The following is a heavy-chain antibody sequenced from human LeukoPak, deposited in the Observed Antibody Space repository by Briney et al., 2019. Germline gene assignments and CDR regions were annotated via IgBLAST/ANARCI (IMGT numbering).Heavy chain of an antibody. CDR1: GGSISSSSYY. J-gene: IGHJ4*02. V-gene: IGHV4-39*01. D-gene: IGHD3-22*01. CDR3: AIISGGYSIPQGY. CDR2: IYYSGST. Sequence: PSETLSLTCTVSGGSISSSSYYWGWIRQPPGKGLEWIGSIYYSGSTYYNPSLKSRVTISVDTSKNQFSLKLSSVTAADTAVYYCAIISGGYSIPQGYWGQGTLVTVSS.